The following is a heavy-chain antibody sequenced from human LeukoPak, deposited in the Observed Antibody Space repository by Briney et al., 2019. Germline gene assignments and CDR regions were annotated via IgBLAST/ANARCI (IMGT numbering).Heavy chain of an antibody. J-gene: IGHJ4*02. D-gene: IGHD2-2*01. CDR2: IDPNSGGT. Sequence: ASVKVSCKASGYTFTGYYMHWVRQAPGQGLEWMGWIDPNSGGTNYAQKFQGRVTMTRDTSISTAYMELSRLRSDDTAVYYCARDYGTVPGIDYWGQGTLVTVPS. V-gene: IGHV1-2*02. CDR1: GYTFTGYY. CDR3: ARDYGTVPGIDY.